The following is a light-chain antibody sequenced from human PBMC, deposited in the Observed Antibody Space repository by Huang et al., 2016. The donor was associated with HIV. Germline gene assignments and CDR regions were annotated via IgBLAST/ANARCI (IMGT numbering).Light chain of an antibody. J-gene: IGKJ1*01. CDR2: AAS. CDR1: QGISNY. V-gene: IGKV1-27*01. Sequence: DIQMTQSPSSLSTSVGDRVTITCRASQGISNYLAWYQQKPWKVPKLLIYAASTLQLGVPSRFSGSGSGTDFTLTISSLQPEDVATYYCQKYDGAPQTFGQGTKVEIK. CDR3: QKYDGAPQT.